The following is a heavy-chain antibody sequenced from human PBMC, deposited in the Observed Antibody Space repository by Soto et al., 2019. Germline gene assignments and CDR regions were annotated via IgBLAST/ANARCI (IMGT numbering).Heavy chain of an antibody. CDR1: GFTFSSYW. J-gene: IGHJ4*02. V-gene: IGHV3-7*01. CDR3: ARVAISGYFLAHYFDY. CDR2: IKQDGGEK. Sequence: GGSLRLSCAASGFTFSSYWMTWVRQAPGKGLEWVANIKQDGGEKYYVDSVKGRFTISRDNAKKSLYLQMNSLRAEDTAVYYCARVAISGYFLAHYFDYWGQGTLVTVSS. D-gene: IGHD3-22*01.